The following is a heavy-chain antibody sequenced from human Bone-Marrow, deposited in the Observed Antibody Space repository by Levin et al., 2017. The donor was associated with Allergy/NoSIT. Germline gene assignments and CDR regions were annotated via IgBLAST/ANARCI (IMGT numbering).Heavy chain of an antibody. CDR2: IYYSGST. CDR1: GGSISSSSYY. J-gene: IGHJ4*02. CDR3: ARADKFGVVYYFDY. D-gene: IGHD3-3*01. Sequence: SETLSLTCTVSGGSISSSSYYWGWIRQPPGKGLEWIGSIYYSGSTYYNPSLKSRVTISVDTSKNQFSLKLSSVTAADTAVYYCARADKFGVVYYFDYWGQGTLVTVSS. V-gene: IGHV4-39*07.